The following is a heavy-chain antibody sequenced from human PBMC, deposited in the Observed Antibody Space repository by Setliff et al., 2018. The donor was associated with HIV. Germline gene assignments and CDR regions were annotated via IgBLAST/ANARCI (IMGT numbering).Heavy chain of an antibody. CDR1: GDSVLSSRAA. CDR3: ARDCDPSRYYYLSLFDF. V-gene: IGHV6-1*01. CDR2: IYYRSKWYS. D-gene: IGHD3-22*01. Sequence: SQTLSLTCAISGDSVLSSRAAWNWIWQSPSGGLEWLGRIYYRSKWYSEYAVSVKSRLTIKPDTLENRFSLQLSSVTPEDTAGYFCARDCDPSRYYYLSLFDFWGQGTPVTVSS. J-gene: IGHJ4*02.